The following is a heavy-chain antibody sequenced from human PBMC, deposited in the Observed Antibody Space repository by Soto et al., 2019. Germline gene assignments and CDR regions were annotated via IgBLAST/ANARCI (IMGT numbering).Heavy chain of an antibody. D-gene: IGHD5-12*01. J-gene: IGHJ6*03. V-gene: IGHV1-2*02. CDR1: GDSFNDYY. Sequence: VQLVQFGAEVKKPGASVKVSCKTSGDSFNDYYIHWVRQAPGQGLEWMGWINPNGGGTKYAQKFQGRVTVTRDTSIRTVYMELSSLRSGDTAVYYCARESGGATATLDYYYFYMDVWGKGTTVTVSS. CDR2: INPNGGGT. CDR3: ARESGGATATLDYYYFYMDV.